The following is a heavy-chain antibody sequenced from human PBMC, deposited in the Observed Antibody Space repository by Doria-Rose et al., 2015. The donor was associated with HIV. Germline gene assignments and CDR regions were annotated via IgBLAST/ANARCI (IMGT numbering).Heavy chain of an antibody. D-gene: IGHD6-13*01. CDR2: IFSDDAR. V-gene: IGHV2-26*01. CDR3: ARIKSSRWYHKYYFDF. CDR1: GVSLSSPGMG. J-gene: IGHJ4*02. Sequence: QITLKESGPVMVGPTETLTLTCTVSGVSLSSPGMGVSWIRQPPGKALEWLANIFSDDARSYKTSLKSRLTISRGTSKSQVVLTMTDMDPVDTATYYCARIKSSRWYHKYYFDFWGQGTLVIVSA.